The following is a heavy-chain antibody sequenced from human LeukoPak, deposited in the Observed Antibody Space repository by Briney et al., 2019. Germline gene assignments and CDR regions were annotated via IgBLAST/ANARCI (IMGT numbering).Heavy chain of an antibody. CDR3: ARDGPTFFDY. Sequence: GGSLRLSCAASEFTFSSYWMSWVRQAPGKGLEWVANINQDGSEKYYVDSVKGRFTISRDNAKNSLYLQMNSLGAEDTAVYYCARDGPTFFDYWGQGTLVTVSS. CDR2: INQDGSEK. CDR1: EFTFSSYW. J-gene: IGHJ4*02. V-gene: IGHV3-7*01.